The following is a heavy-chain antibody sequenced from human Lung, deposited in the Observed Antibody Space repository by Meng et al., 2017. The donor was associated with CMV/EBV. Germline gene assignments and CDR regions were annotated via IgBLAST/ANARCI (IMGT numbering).Heavy chain of an antibody. CDR3: ARDVDSGAADY. CDR1: GYTFTDFY. D-gene: IGHD4/OR15-4a*01. V-gene: IGHV1-2*02. CDR2: INPKSGGT. Sequence: ASXXVSCKASGYTFTDFYIHWLRRAPGRGPEWVGWINPKSGGTNYAQKFESRVTMTTDTSTRTVYLEIDRLRIDDTAMYYCARDVDSGAADYWGQGTLVTVSS. J-gene: IGHJ4*02.